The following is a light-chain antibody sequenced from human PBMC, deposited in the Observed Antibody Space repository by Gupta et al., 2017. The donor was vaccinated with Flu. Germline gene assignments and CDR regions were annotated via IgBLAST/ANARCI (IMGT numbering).Light chain of an antibody. CDR3: QQYNNWPNPSI. V-gene: IGKV3-15*01. CDR1: QSISTN. J-gene: IGKJ2*02. Sequence: EIVMTQSPATLSVSPGERATLSCRASQSISTNLAWYQQKPGQAPRLVIYGASSRATGIAARFSGRGSGKEFSLTIGSLQSEDGAVYYCQQYNNWPNPSIFGQGTKLEIK. CDR2: GAS.